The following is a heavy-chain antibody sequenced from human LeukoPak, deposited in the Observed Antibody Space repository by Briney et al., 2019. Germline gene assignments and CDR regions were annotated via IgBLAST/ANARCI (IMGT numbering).Heavy chain of an antibody. Sequence: SETLSLTCTVSGGSISSYYWSWIRQPPGKRLEWIGYIYYSGSTNYNPSLKSRVTISVDTSKNQFSLKLSSVTAADTAVYYCARGAPYNWFDPWGQGILVTVSS. CDR3: ARGAPYNWFDP. CDR2: IYYSGST. V-gene: IGHV4-59*01. D-gene: IGHD1-26*01. CDR1: GGSISSYY. J-gene: IGHJ5*02.